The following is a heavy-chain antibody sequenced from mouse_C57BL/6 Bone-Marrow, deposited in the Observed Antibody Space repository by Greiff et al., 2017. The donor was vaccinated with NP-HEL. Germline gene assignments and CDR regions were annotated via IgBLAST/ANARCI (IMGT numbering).Heavy chain of an antibody. V-gene: IGHV1-54*01. CDR1: GYAFTNYL. Sequence: QVQLKESGAELVRPGTSVKVSCKASGYAFTNYLIEWVKQRPGQGLEWIGVINPGSGGTNYNEKFKGKATLTADKSSSTAYMQLSSLTSEDSAVCFCARSRGYFDVWGTGTTVTVSS. J-gene: IGHJ1*03. CDR2: INPGSGGT. CDR3: ARSRGYFDV.